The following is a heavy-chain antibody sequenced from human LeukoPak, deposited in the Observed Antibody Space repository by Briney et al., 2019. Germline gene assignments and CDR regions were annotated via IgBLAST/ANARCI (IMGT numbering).Heavy chain of an antibody. CDR2: ISSSGSTI. D-gene: IGHD5-18*01. Sequence: GGSLRLSCAASGFTFSDYYMSWIRQAPGKGLEWVSYISSSGSTIYYADSVKGRFTISRDNAKNSLYLQMNSLRAEDTAVYYCARPRATAMAFDAFDIWGQGTMVTVSS. V-gene: IGHV3-11*01. CDR3: ARPRATAMAFDAFDI. J-gene: IGHJ3*02. CDR1: GFTFSDYY.